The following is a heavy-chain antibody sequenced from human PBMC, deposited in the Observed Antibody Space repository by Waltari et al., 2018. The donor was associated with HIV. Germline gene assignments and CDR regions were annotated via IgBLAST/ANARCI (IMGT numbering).Heavy chain of an antibody. CDR1: GGSISSGNYY. CDR3: ARVSDSYGTVFEY. D-gene: IGHD3-10*01. Sequence: QVQLQESGPGLVKSSQTLSLPCTVSGGSISSGNYYWNWIRQHPAKGLEWVVYIQHSGSTYYNPPLKSRVSISVNTSTIQFSLNLTSVTAADTAVYYCARVSDSYGTVFEYWGQGTLVSVSS. CDR2: IQHSGST. J-gene: IGHJ4*02. V-gene: IGHV4-31*03.